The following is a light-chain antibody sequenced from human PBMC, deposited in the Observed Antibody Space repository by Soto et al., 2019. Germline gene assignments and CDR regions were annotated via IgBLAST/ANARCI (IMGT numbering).Light chain of an antibody. CDR2: SAS. Sequence: DIQMTQSPSSLSASVGDRVTITCRASQGVSAYLLWYQQRQGRAPRLLIYSASSLLSGVPSRFSGSGSGTNFTLTIRRLQPEDFATYYCQQSYRTPHTFGQGTKLETK. J-gene: IGKJ2*01. V-gene: IGKV1-39*01. CDR1: QGVSAY. CDR3: QQSYRTPHT.